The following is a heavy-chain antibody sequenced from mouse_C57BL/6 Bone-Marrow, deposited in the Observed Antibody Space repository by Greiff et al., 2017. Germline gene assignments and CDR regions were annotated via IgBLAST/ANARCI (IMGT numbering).Heavy chain of an antibody. CDR3: ALYDGRGYFDV. J-gene: IGHJ1*03. V-gene: IGHV1-9*01. Sequence: LQQSGASVKLSCKATGYTFTGYWIEWVKQRPGHGLEWIGEILPGSGSTNYNEKFKGKATFTADTSSNTAYMQLSSLTTEDSAIYYCALYDGRGYFDVWGTGTTVTVSS. CDR2: ILPGSGST. CDR1: GYTFTGYW. D-gene: IGHD2-3*01.